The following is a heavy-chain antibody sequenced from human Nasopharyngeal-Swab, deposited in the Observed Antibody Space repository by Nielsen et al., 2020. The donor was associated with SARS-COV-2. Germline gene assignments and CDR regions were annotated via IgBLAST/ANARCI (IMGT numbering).Heavy chain of an antibody. V-gene: IGHV3-20*01. CDR2: INWNGGST. CDR1: GFTFDDYG. J-gene: IGHJ5*02. Sequence: LSLTCAASGFTFDDYGMSWVRQAPGKGLEWVSGINWNGGSTGYADSVKGRFTISRDNAKNSLYLQMNSLRAEDTALYHCARSGSGYARGWFDPWGQGTLVTVSS. D-gene: IGHD5-12*01. CDR3: ARSGSGYARGWFDP.